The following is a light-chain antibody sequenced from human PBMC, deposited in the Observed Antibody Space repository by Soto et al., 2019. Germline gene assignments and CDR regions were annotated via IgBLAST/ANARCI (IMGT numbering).Light chain of an antibody. CDR2: GAS. J-gene: IGKJ5*01. V-gene: IGKV3-20*01. CDR3: QQSYSTPIT. Sequence: EIVLTQSPGTLSLSPGERAALSCRASQSVSSSYLAWYQQKPGQAPRLLIYGASSRATGIPDRFSGSGSGTDFTLTISSLQPEDFATYYCQQSYSTPITFVQGTLLEI. CDR1: QSVSSSY.